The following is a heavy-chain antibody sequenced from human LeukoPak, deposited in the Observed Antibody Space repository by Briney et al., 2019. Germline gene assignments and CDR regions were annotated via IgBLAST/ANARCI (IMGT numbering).Heavy chain of an antibody. D-gene: IGHD2-2*01. CDR3: ARDWKDIVVVPAANDAFDI. CDR1: GYTFTSYG. CDR2: ISAYNGNT. Sequence: ASVKVSCKASGYTFTSYGISWLRQAPGQGLEWVGWISAYNGNTNYAQKLQGRVTMTTDTSTSTAYMELRSLRSDDTAVYYCARDWKDIVVVPAANDAFDIWGQGTMVTVSS. V-gene: IGHV1-18*01. J-gene: IGHJ3*02.